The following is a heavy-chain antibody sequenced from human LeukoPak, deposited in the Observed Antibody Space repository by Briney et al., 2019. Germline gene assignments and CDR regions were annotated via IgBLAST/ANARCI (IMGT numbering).Heavy chain of an antibody. D-gene: IGHD6-13*01. CDR2: IWYDGSNK. V-gene: IGHV3-33*01. CDR3: ARVAGYSGTWYVDY. CDR1: GFTFKSYG. Sequence: GGSLRLSCVASGFTFKSYGMHWVRQAPGKGLEWVAIIWYDGSNKYYADFVKGRFTTSRDNSKNTLYLQMNSLRADDTAVYYCARVAGYSGTWYVDYWGQGTLVTVSS. J-gene: IGHJ4*02.